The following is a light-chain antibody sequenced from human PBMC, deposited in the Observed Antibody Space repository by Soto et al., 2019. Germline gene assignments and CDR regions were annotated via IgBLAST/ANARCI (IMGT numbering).Light chain of an antibody. V-gene: IGLV2-14*03. CDR2: DVT. Sequence: QSVLTQPASVSGSPGQSITISCTGTSSDVGGYNYVSWYQHHPGKAPKLMIYDVTNRPSGVSNRFSGSKSGNTASPTISGLQAEDEADYYCTSYTTSSPYLVFGGGTKLTVL. J-gene: IGLJ3*02. CDR1: SSDVGGYNY. CDR3: TSYTTSSPYLV.